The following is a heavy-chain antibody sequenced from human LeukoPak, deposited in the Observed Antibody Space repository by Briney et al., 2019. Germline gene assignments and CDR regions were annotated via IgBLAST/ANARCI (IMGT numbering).Heavy chain of an antibody. CDR2: INPKSGGA. V-gene: IGHV1-2*02. J-gene: IGHJ6*03. D-gene: IGHD2/OR15-2a*01. Sequence: ASVKVSCKASGYTLTGHYIHWVRQAPGQGLEWMGWINPKSGGANYAQKFQGRVTMTRDTSISTAYMEVSRLRSDDTAVFYCARGAEFYYFMDVWGKGTTVTISS. CDR1: GYTLTGHY. CDR3: ARGAEFYYFMDV.